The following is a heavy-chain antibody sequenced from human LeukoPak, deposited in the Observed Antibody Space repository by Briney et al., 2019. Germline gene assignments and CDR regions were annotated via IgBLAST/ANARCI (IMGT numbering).Heavy chain of an antibody. CDR1: GGSISSYY. Sequence: SETLSLTCTVSGGSISSYYWSWIRQPPGKGLEWIGYIYYSGSTNYNPSLKSRVNISVDTSKNQFSLKLRSVTAADTAVYYCARRGYSSGFDYFNYWGQGTLVTVSS. D-gene: IGHD6-19*01. CDR2: IYYSGST. CDR3: ARRGYSSGFDYFNY. V-gene: IGHV4-59*08. J-gene: IGHJ4*02.